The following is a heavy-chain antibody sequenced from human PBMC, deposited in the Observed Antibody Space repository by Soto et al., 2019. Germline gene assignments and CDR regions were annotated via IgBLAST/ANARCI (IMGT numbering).Heavy chain of an antibody. V-gene: IGHV4-34*01. CDR1: GGSFSGYY. J-gene: IGHJ6*02. Sequence: SETLSLTCAVYGGSFSGYYWSWIRQPPGKGLEWIGEINHSGSTNYNPSLKSRVTISVDTSKNQFSLKLSSVTAADTAVYYCARDRGWYHYYYYDGMDVWAQGTTVTVSS. D-gene: IGHD6-19*01. CDR2: INHSGST. CDR3: ARDRGWYHYYYYDGMDV.